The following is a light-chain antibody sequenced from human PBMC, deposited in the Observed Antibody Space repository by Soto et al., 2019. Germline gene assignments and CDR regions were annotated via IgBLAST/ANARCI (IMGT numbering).Light chain of an antibody. Sequence: QSALTQPPSASGTPVQRVTISCSGSSSNIGSNTVNWYQQLPGTAPKLLIYSNNQRPSGVPDRFSGSKSGTSASLAISGLQSEDEADYYCAAWDDSLNGHEVFGGGTKVTVL. J-gene: IGLJ2*01. CDR2: SNN. V-gene: IGLV1-44*01. CDR3: AAWDDSLNGHEV. CDR1: SSNIGSNT.